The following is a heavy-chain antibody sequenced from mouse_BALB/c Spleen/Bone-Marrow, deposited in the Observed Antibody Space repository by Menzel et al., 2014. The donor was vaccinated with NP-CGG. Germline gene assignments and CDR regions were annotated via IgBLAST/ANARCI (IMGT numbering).Heavy chain of an antibody. V-gene: IGHV2-9*02. CDR1: GFSLTSYG. CDR2: IWAGGST. J-gene: IGHJ1*01. Sequence: VHLVESGPGLVSPSQSLSITCTVSGFSLTSYGVHWVRQPPGKGLEWLGVIWAGGSTNYNSALMSRLSISKDNSKSQVFLKMNSLQTDDTAMYYCARGGGNWYFDVWGAGTTVTVSS. CDR3: ARGGGNWYFDV.